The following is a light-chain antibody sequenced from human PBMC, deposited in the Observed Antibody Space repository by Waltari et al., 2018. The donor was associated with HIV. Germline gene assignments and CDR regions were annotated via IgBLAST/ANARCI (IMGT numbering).Light chain of an antibody. J-gene: IGLJ3*02. Sequence: QSVLNQSPSASGTPGPRVIISCSGSSSNIGCNTVTWYQQFPGTAPKLLIYSYGQRPSGVPERFSGSKSATSASLAISGLRSEDEADYYCATWDDSLNAWVFGGGTKLTVL. CDR1: SSNIGCNT. CDR2: SYG. CDR3: ATWDDSLNAWV. V-gene: IGLV1-44*01.